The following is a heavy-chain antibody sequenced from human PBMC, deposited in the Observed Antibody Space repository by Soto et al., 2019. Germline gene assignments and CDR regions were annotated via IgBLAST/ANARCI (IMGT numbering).Heavy chain of an antibody. CDR1: GGSISSTTFY. V-gene: IGHV4-39*01. J-gene: IGHJ5*02. D-gene: IGHD6-19*01. CDR3: ASLLGWSNNNYFDP. CDR2: ISYRGST. Sequence: PSETLSLTCSVSGGSISSTTFYWGWIRQPPRQGLELIGSISYRGSTSYNPSLKSRVTISVDTSKNQFSLRLTSVTAADTAVYYCASLLGWSNNNYFDPWGQGTLVTVSS.